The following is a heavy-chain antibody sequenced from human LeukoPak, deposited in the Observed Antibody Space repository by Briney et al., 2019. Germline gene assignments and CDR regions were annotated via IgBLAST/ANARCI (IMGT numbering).Heavy chain of an antibody. CDR3: ARESEPDGSIGYSSGWYYWYYYYYMDV. CDR1: GGSISSYY. J-gene: IGHJ6*03. D-gene: IGHD6-19*01. V-gene: IGHV4-4*07. CDR2: IYTSGST. Sequence: SETLSLTCTVSGGSISSYYWSWIRQPAGKGLEWIGRIYTSGSTNYNPPLKSRVTMSVDTSKNQFSLKLSSVTAADTAVYYCARESEPDGSIGYSSGWYYWYYYYYMDVWGKGTTVTVSS.